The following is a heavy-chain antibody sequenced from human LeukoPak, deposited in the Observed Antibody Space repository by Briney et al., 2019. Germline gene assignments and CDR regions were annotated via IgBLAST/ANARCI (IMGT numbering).Heavy chain of an antibody. CDR3: ASFRGYLDY. D-gene: IGHD3-22*01. V-gene: IGHV4-59*01. J-gene: IGHJ4*02. Sequence: PSETLSLTCTVSGGSISSYYWSWIRQPPGKGLEWIGYIYYSGSTNYNSSLKSRVTISVDTSKNQFSLKLSSVTAADTAVYYCASFRGYLDYWGQGTLVTVSS. CDR2: IYYSGST. CDR1: GGSISSYY.